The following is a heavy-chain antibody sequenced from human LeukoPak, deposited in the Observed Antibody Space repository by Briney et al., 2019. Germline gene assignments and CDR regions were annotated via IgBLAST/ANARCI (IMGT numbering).Heavy chain of an antibody. V-gene: IGHV4-39*01. D-gene: IGHD1-26*01. Sequence: SETLSLTCTVSGDSTSSDRYYGGWVRQPPGKGLGWIGNIYYSGSTYYNPSLKSRVTMSVDTSKNQFFLKLNSVTAADTAVYYCARGRPYSGGYHLDHWGQGTLVTVSA. CDR1: GDSTSSDRYY. J-gene: IGHJ4*02. CDR3: ARGRPYSGGYHLDH. CDR2: IYYSGST.